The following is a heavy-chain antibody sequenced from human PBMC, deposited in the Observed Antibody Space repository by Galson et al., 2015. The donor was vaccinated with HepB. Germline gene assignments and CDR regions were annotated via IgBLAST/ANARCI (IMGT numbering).Heavy chain of an antibody. CDR1: GFTFITSA. D-gene: IGHD3-16*02. CDR2: IVVGSGNT. Sequence: SVKVSCAASGFTFITSAVQWVRQARGQRLEWIGWIVVGSGNTNYAQKFQERVTITRDISTSTAYMELSSLRSEDTAMYYCTYVWVGYRGEAFDYWGQGTLVTVSS. CDR3: TYVWVGYRGEAFDY. J-gene: IGHJ4*02. V-gene: IGHV1-58*01.